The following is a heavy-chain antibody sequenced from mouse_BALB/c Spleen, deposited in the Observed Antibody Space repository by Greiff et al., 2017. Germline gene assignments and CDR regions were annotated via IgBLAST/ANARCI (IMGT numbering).Heavy chain of an antibody. CDR3: ARSNWGFDY. J-gene: IGHJ2*01. V-gene: IGHV3-2*02. D-gene: IGHD4-1*01. CDR2: ISYSGST. Sequence: EVQLVESGPGLVKPSQSLSLTCTVTGYSITSDYAWNWIRQFPGNKLEWMGYISYSGSTSYNPSLKSRISITRDTSKNQFFLQLNSVTTEDTATYYCARSNWGFDYWGQGTTLTVSS. CDR1: GYSITSDYA.